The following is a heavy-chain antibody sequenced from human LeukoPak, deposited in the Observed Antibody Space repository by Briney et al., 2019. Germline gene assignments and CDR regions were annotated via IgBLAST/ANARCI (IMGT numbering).Heavy chain of an antibody. CDR3: AKDTDGGIAAAGTPLGY. V-gene: IGHV3-9*01. D-gene: IGHD6-13*01. Sequence: GGSLRLSCAASGFTFDDYALHWVRQAPGKGLEWVSGISWNSGSIGYADSVKGRLTISRDNAKNSPYLQMNSLRAEDTALYYCAKDTDGGIAAAGTPLGYWGQGTLVTVSS. J-gene: IGHJ4*02. CDR1: GFTFDDYA. CDR2: ISWNSGSI.